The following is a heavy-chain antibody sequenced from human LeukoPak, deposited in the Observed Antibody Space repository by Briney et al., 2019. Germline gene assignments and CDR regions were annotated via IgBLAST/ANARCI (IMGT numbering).Heavy chain of an antibody. D-gene: IGHD2-21*02. CDR2: IYPDGRA. CDR1: GFIVSDNY. CDR3: ARGRLPNGADN. Sequence: PGGSLRLSCVASGFIVSDNYMSWIRQAPGKEPQWVSIIYPDGRAFYAESVKGRFTISRDNSRNTLYIEMNILRADDTALYYCARGRLPNGADNWGQGTLVTDSS. V-gene: IGHV3-53*01. J-gene: IGHJ4*02.